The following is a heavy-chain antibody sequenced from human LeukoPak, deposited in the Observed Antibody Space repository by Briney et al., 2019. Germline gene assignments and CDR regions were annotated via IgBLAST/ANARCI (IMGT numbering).Heavy chain of an antibody. J-gene: IGHJ4*02. CDR1: GFTFSSYA. V-gene: IGHV3-23*01. CDR2: ISGSGGST. Sequence: GGSLRLSCAASGFTFSSYAMSWVRQAPGKGLEWVSAISGSGGSTYYADSVKGWFTISRDNAKNSLYLQMNSLRAEDTALYYCARRAGTGFDYWGQGTLVTVSS. CDR3: ARRAGTGFDY. D-gene: IGHD1-1*01.